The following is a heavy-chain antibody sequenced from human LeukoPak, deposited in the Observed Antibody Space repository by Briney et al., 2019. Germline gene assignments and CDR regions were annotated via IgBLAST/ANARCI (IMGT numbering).Heavy chain of an antibody. D-gene: IGHD6-19*01. Sequence: ASVKVSCKVSGYTLTELSMHWVRQAPGKGLEWMGGFDPEDGETIYAQKFQGRVTMTEDTSTDTAYMELSSLRSEDTAVYYCATPYSSGWPRGYYYCYGMDVWGQGTTVTVSS. V-gene: IGHV1-24*01. CDR3: ATPYSSGWPRGYYYCYGMDV. CDR1: GYTLTELS. J-gene: IGHJ6*02. CDR2: FDPEDGET.